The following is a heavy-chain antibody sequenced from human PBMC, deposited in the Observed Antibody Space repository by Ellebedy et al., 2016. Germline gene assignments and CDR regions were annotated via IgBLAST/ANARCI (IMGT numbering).Heavy chain of an antibody. CDR3: ARVETSGSYSGGAFDY. J-gene: IGHJ4*02. D-gene: IGHD1-26*01. Sequence: SETLSLTCTVSGGSITSSTYYWGWIRQPPGKGLERIGIIYYSGSTYCNPSLKSRVTISVDTSKNQFSLKLSSVTAADTAVYYCARVETSGSYSGGAFDYWGQGTLVTVSS. CDR1: GGSITSSTYY. V-gene: IGHV4-39*07. CDR2: IYYSGST.